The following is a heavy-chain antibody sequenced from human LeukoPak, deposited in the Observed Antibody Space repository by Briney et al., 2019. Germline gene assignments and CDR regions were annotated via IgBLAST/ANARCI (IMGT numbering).Heavy chain of an antibody. CDR2: IFYSGST. Sequence: SETLSLTCTVSGGSISSYYWSWIRQPPGKGLEWIGYIFYSGSTNYNPSLKSRVTISVDTSKNQFSLKLSSVTAADTAVYYCARSGITMVRGGYFDYWGQGTLVTVSS. CDR3: ARSGITMVRGGYFDY. CDR1: GGSISSYY. J-gene: IGHJ4*02. V-gene: IGHV4-59*01. D-gene: IGHD3-10*01.